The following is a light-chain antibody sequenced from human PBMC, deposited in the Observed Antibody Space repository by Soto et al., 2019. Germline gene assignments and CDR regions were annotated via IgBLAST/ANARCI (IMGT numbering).Light chain of an antibody. CDR1: QSVDTW. CDR3: QQYNNYPRT. J-gene: IGKJ1*01. CDR2: RAS. Sequence: DIQMTQFPSTLSASVGDRVTITCRASQSVDTWLAWYQQKPGKAPSLLIYRASNLESGVPSRFSGSGSGTEFTLTIRSLQPDYFATYYCQQYNNYPRTFGQGTKVEVK. V-gene: IGKV1-5*03.